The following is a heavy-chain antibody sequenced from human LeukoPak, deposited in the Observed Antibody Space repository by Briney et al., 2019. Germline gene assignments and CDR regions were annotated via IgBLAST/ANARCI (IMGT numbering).Heavy chain of an antibody. Sequence: SVKVSCKASGGTFSSYAISWVRQAPGQGLEWMGGIIPIFGTANYAQNFQGRVTVTSDTSAATAYVELNSLTSEDTAVYYCARERWHCRVNCYSVYYYALDVWGQGTTVTVSS. D-gene: IGHD2-15*01. CDR2: IIPIFGTA. J-gene: IGHJ6*02. CDR3: ARERWHCRVNCYSVYYYALDV. V-gene: IGHV1-69*05. CDR1: GGTFSSYA.